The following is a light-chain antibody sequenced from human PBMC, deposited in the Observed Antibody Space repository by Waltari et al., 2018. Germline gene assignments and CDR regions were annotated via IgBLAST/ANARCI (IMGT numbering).Light chain of an antibody. V-gene: IGKV1-5*03. CDR1: QYISSW. CDR3: QQYNTYPLT. CDR2: KAS. Sequence: DIVMTQSPSTLSASVGNRVTITCRAGQYISSWLAWYQQKPGKAPKLLIYKASILESGVPSRFSGSESGTEFTLTISSLQPDDFATYYCQQYNTYPLTFGQGTRLEI. J-gene: IGKJ5*01.